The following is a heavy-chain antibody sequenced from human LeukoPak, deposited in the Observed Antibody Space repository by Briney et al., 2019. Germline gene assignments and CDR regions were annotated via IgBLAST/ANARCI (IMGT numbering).Heavy chain of an antibody. CDR1: GYSFSNYW. CDR3: AKQADSGWQSLYP. Sequence: GDSLKISCKACGYSFSNYWIGWVRQMPGKGLEWMGTIYPGDSETIYSPSFQGQVTILVDKSISTAYLQWSSLKASDTAIYYCAKQADSGWQSLYPWVQGTLVTVSS. D-gene: IGHD6-19*01. CDR2: IYPGDSET. V-gene: IGHV5-51*01. J-gene: IGHJ5*02.